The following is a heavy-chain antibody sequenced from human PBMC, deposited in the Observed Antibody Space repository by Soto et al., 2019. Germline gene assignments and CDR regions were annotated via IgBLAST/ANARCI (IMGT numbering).Heavy chain of an antibody. CDR3: ARDPSYDFWSGSALRSDY. D-gene: IGHD3-3*01. J-gene: IGHJ4*02. CDR2: ISAYNGNT. CDR1: GYTFTSYG. Sequence: ASVKVSCKASGYTFTSYGISWVRQAPGQGLEWMGWISAYNGNTNYAQKLQGRVTMTTDTSTSTAYMELRSLRSDDTAVYYCARDPSYDFWSGSALRSDYWGQGTLVTVSS. V-gene: IGHV1-18*01.